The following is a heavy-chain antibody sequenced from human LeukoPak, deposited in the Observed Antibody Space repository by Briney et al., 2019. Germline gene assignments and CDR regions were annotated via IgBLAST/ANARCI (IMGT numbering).Heavy chain of an antibody. CDR1: GDSISSGSYY. CDR3: ARYSGYASYNWFDP. V-gene: IGHV4-61*02. CDR2: IYSSVST. Sequence: SQTLSLTCTVSGDSISSGSYYWSWIRQPAGKGLEWIGRIYSSVSTNYNPSLRSRVTISIDTSKNQLSLRLSSVTAADTAVYYCARYSGYASYNWFDPWGQGTLVTVSS. D-gene: IGHD5-12*01. J-gene: IGHJ5*02.